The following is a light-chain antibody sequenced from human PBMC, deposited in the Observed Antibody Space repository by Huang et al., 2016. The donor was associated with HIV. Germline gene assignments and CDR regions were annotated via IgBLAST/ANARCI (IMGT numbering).Light chain of an antibody. CDR3: QQSYSTPLT. J-gene: IGKJ4*01. Sequence: DIQMTHSPSSLSESLGDRVTITCRASQIISSYLNWYQQKPWKAPKLLIYAASSLQSGVPSRFSGSGSGTDFSITISSLQPEDFATYYCQQSYSTPLTFGGGTKVEIK. CDR1: QIISSY. V-gene: IGKV1-39*01. CDR2: AAS.